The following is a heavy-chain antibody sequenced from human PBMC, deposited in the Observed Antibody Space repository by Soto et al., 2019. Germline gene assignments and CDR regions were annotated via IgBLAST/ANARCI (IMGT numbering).Heavy chain of an antibody. D-gene: IGHD3-10*01. CDR3: TTDFTPITMVRGVIPPYYYGMDV. J-gene: IGHJ6*02. CDR2: IKSKTDGGTT. CDR1: GFTFSNAW. Sequence: GGSLRLSCAASGFTFSNAWMNWVRQAPGKGLEWVGRIKSKTDGGTTDYAAPVKGRFTISRDDSKNTLYLQMNSLKTEDTAVYYCTTDFTPITMVRGVIPPYYYGMDVWGQGTTVTVSS. V-gene: IGHV3-15*07.